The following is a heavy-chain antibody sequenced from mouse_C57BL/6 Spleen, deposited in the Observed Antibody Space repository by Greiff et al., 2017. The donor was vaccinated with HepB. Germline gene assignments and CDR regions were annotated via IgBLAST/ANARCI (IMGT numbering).Heavy chain of an antibody. CDR1: GYTFTEYT. J-gene: IGHJ3*01. V-gene: IGHV1-62-2*01. D-gene: IGHD2-4*01. Sequence: QVHVKQSGAELVKPGASVKLSCKASGYTFTEYTIHWVKQRSGQGLEWIGWFYPGSGSIKYNEKFKDKATLTADKSSSTVYMELSRLTSEDSAVYFCARHEDRIYYDYGAWFAYWGQGTLVTVSA. CDR2: FYPGSGSI. CDR3: ARHEDRIYYDYGAWFAY.